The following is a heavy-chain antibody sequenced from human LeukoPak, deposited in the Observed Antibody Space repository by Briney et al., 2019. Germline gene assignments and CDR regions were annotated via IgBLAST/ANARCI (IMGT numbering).Heavy chain of an antibody. Sequence: SETLSLTCTVSGGSISSYYWSWIRQPAGKGLEWIGRIYTSGSTTYNSSLKSRVTISLDTSKNHFSLRLSSVTAADTAVYYCARDREVGATGYYFDYWGQGTLVTVSS. J-gene: IGHJ4*02. CDR2: IYTSGST. V-gene: IGHV4-4*07. CDR3: ARDREVGATGYYFDY. D-gene: IGHD1-26*01. CDR1: GGSISSYY.